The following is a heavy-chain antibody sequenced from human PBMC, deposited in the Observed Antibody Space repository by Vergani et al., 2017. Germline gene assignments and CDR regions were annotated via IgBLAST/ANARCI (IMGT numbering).Heavy chain of an antibody. D-gene: IGHD2-21*01. CDR2: INPNSGGT. CDR1: GYTFTGYY. CDR3: ARESAYCGGDCYSRGWFDP. V-gene: IGHV1-2*02. Sequence: QVQLVQSGAEVKKPGASVKVSCKASGYTFTGYYMHWVRQAPGQGLEWMGWINPNSGGTNYAQKFQGRVTMTRDTSISTAYMGLSRLRSDDTAVYYCARESAYCGGDCYSRGWFDPWGQGTLVTVSS. J-gene: IGHJ5*02.